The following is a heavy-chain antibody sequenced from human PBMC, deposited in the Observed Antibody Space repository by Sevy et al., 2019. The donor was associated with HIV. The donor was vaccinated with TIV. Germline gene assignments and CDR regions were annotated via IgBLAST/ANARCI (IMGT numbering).Heavy chain of an antibody. Sequence: ASVKVSCKASGYTFTSYDINWVRQATGQGLEWMGWMNPNSGNTGYAQKFQGRVTMTRNTSISTAYTELSSLRSEDTAVYYCARGFPVTAMVPYYHYGMDVWGQGTTVTVSS. D-gene: IGHD5-18*01. CDR3: ARGFPVTAMVPYYHYGMDV. J-gene: IGHJ6*02. V-gene: IGHV1-8*01. CDR1: GYTFTSYD. CDR2: MNPNSGNT.